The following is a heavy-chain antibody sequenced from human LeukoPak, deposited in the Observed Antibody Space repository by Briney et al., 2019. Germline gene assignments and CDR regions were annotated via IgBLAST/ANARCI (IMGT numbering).Heavy chain of an antibody. J-gene: IGHJ5*02. CDR2: INHSGST. V-gene: IGHV4-34*01. CDR3: ARSYWFDP. CDR1: GGSFSGYY. Sequence: SETLSLTCAVYGGSFSGYYWSWIRQPPGKGLEWIGEINHSGSTNYNPSLKSRVTISVDTSKNQFSLKLSSVTAADTAVYYCARSYWFDPWGQGTLVTVSS.